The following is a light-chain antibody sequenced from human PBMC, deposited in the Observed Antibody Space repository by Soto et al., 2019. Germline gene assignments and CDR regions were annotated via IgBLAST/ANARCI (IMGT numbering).Light chain of an antibody. CDR2: EVS. V-gene: IGKV2D-29*01. CDR3: MQSIQVPRRT. Sequence: DILMTQTPLSLSVTPGQPASISCKSSQSLLHSDGKTYLCWYLQKPGQPPQLLFYEVSNRFSGVPDRFSGSGSGTDFTLKISRVEAEDVGVYFCMQSIQVPRRTFGQGTKLEIK. CDR1: QSLLHSDGKTY. J-gene: IGKJ2*01.